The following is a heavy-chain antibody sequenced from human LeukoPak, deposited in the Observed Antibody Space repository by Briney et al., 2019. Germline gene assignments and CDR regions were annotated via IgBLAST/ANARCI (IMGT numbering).Heavy chain of an antibody. J-gene: IGHJ6*03. CDR2: VSRNGGRT. Sequence: PGGSLRLSCEASGFHFSSYGMHWVRQAPGKGLEYVAAVSRNGGRTYYANSVKGRFTISRDNSRNTLYLQMGSLRPEDTALYYCARDLRSGAYYYFYMDVWGNGTTVVVSS. CDR3: ARDLRSGAYYYFYMDV. V-gene: IGHV3-64*01. CDR1: GFHFSSYG. D-gene: IGHD3-3*01.